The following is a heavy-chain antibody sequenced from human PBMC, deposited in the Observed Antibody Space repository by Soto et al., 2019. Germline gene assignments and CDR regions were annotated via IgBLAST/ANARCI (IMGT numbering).Heavy chain of an antibody. J-gene: IGHJ4*02. D-gene: IGHD6-19*01. Sequence: ASVNVSCKASGYTFTSYGISWVRQAPGQGLEWMGWISAYNGNTNYAQKFQGRVTMTRNTSISTAYMELSSLRSEDTAVYYCARERTVAGNDYWGQGTLVTVSS. CDR3: ARERTVAGNDY. V-gene: IGHV1-18*01. CDR2: ISAYNGNT. CDR1: GYTFTSYG.